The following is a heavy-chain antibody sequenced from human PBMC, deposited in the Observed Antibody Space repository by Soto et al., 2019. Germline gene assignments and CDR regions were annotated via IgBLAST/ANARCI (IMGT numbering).Heavy chain of an antibody. CDR2: INGGGETT. Sequence: PGGSLRLSCAASEFTFSSYAMSWVRQTSGKGLEWVSTINGGGETTHYADSVKGRFTTSRDKSKSTLHLQMNNLTAEDTALYYCARCVGYQRGHLDVWGQGTTVTVSS. J-gene: IGHJ6*02. V-gene: IGHV3-23*01. CDR1: EFTFSSYA. CDR3: ARCVGYQRGHLDV. D-gene: IGHD2-2*01.